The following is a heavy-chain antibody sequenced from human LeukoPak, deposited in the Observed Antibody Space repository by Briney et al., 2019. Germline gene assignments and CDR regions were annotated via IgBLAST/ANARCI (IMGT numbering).Heavy chain of an antibody. CDR1: GFTFSRHS. CDR3: AKGKDSVAAATNEY. J-gene: IGHJ4*02. V-gene: IGHV3-21*01. D-gene: IGHD5-24*01. CDR2: ISSSGTYK. Sequence: GGSLIFSCAVSGFTFSRHSMSWVRQAPGKGLEWVSSISSSGTYKYYADSVKGRFTISRHNAKNSLYLQMNSLRAEDTAVYYCAKGKDSVAAATNEYWGQRSLVTVSS.